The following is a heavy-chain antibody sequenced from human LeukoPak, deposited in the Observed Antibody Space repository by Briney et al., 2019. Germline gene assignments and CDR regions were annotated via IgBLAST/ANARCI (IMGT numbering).Heavy chain of an antibody. D-gene: IGHD5-18*01. CDR1: GFTFSSYS. CDR3: ARGVFGYDFDY. J-gene: IGHJ4*02. Sequence: GSLRLSCAASGFTFSSYSMNWVRQAPGKGLEWVSSISSSTIYMDYSDSVRGRFTISRDNAENSLYLQMNSLRAEDTAVYYRARGVFGYDFDYWGQGTLVTVSS. CDR2: ISSSTIYM. V-gene: IGHV3-21*01.